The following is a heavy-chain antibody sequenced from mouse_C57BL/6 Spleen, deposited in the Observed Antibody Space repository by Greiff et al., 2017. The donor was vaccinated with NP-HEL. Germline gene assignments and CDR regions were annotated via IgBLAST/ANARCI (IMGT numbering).Heavy chain of an antibody. CDR3: ASGVWGAWFAY. Sequence: QVQLQQPGAELVRPGSSVKLSCKASGYTFTSYWMHWVKQRPIQGLEWIGNIDPSDSETHYNQKFKDKATLTVDKSSSTAYMQLSSLTSEDSAVYYCASGVWGAWFAYWGQGTLVTVSA. D-gene: IGHD2-10*02. J-gene: IGHJ3*01. CDR1: GYTFTSYW. V-gene: IGHV1-52*01. CDR2: IDPSDSET.